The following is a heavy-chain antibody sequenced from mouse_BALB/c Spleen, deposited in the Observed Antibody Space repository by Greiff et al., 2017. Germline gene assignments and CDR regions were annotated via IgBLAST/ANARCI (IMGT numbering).Heavy chain of an antibody. J-gene: IGHJ4*01. V-gene: IGHV1-63*02. D-gene: IGHD2-14*01. Sequence: VQLQQSGAELVRPGTSVKMSCKAAGYTFTNYWIGWVKQRPGQGLEWIGDIYPGGGYTNYNEKFKGKATLTADKSSSTAYMQLSSLTSEDSAIYYCARRRNDAMDYWGQGTSVTVSS. CDR2: IYPGGGYT. CDR3: ARRRNDAMDY. CDR1: GYTFTNYW.